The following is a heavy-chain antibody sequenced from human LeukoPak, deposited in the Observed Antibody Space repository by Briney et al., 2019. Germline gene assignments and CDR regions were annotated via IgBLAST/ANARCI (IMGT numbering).Heavy chain of an antibody. J-gene: IGHJ3*02. Sequence: PETLSLTCAVYGGSFSGYYWSWTRQPPGKGLEWIGEINHSRSTNYNPSLKSRVNISVDPSKNQFSLKLSSVTAADTAVYYCARKRVVKHRGAFDIWGQGTMVTVSS. V-gene: IGHV4-34*01. CDR2: INHSRST. D-gene: IGHD3-22*01. CDR1: GGSFSGYY. CDR3: ARKRVVKHRGAFDI.